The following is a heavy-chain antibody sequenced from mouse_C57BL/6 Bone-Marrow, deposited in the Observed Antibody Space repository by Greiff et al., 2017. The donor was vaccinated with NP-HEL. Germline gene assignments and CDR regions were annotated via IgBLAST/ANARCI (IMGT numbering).Heavy chain of an antibody. Sequence: EVKLQESGGGLVQPKGSLKLSCAASGFSFNTYAMNWVRQAPGKGLEWVARIRSKSNNYATYYADSVKDRFTISRDDSESMLYLQMNNLKTEDTAMYYCVRPYYYGFAYWGQGTLVTVSA. D-gene: IGHD1-1*01. CDR2: IRSKSNNYAT. J-gene: IGHJ3*01. CDR3: VRPYYYGFAY. CDR1: GFSFNTYA. V-gene: IGHV10-1*01.